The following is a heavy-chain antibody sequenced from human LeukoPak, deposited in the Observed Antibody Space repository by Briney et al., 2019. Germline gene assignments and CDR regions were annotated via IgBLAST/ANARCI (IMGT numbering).Heavy chain of an antibody. CDR3: ARGGLIVVVPAALDY. D-gene: IGHD2-2*01. J-gene: IGHJ4*02. CDR2: IYYSGST. V-gene: IGHV4-39*01. Sequence: SETLSLTCTVSGGSISSSSYYWGWIRQPPGKGLEWIGSIYYSGSTYYNPSLKSRVTISVDTSKNQFSLKLSSVTAADTAVYYCARGGLIVVVPAALDYWGQGTLVTVSS. CDR1: GGSISSSSYY.